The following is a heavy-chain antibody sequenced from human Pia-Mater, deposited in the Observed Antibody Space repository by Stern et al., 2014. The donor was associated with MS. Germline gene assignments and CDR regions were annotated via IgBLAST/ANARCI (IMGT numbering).Heavy chain of an antibody. Sequence: QVQLGVSGSELKKPGASVKVSCKASGYTFSTYAMNWVRQAPGQGLEWMGRINTNTWNPTYAQGFTGRFVFSLDTSVSGADLQISSLKAEDTAVYYCAREVRRGDYWGQGTLVTVSS. CDR3: AREVRRGDY. D-gene: IGHD3-10*01. CDR1: GYTFSTYA. V-gene: IGHV7-4-1*02. CDR2: INTNTWNP. J-gene: IGHJ4*02.